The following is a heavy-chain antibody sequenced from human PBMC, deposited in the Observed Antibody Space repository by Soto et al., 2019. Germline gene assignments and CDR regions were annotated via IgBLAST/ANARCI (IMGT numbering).Heavy chain of an antibody. J-gene: IGHJ4*02. CDR2: INWKSDI. CDR3: AISQDRGGRTTFIY. V-gene: IGHV3-9*01. CDR1: GVTFCYNA. D-gene: IGHD3-16*01. Sequence: PGGALRLSWGGSGVTFCYNAMPWGRQAPEKGLEWVSGINWKSDIGYADSVKGRFTISRDNAENSLYLQMNSLRAEDTALYYCAISQDRGGRTTFIYWGQGTQVTVSS.